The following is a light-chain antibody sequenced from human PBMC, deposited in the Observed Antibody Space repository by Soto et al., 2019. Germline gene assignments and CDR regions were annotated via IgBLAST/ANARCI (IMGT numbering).Light chain of an antibody. CDR1: SSDIGGYDY. V-gene: IGLV2-14*01. CDR2: GVI. CDR3: GSWDSSLSAYV. Sequence: QSVLTQPASVSGSPGQSITISCTGTSSDIGGYDYVSWYQQHPGKAPKLIIYGVINRPPGVSTRFSGSKSGNTASLTISGLQAEDEADYYCGSWDSSLSAYVFGTGTKVTVL. J-gene: IGLJ1*01.